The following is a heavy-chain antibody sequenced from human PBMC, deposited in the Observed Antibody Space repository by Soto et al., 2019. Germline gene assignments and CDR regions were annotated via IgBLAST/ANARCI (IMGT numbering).Heavy chain of an antibody. V-gene: IGHV1-18*04. D-gene: IGHD4-17*01. CDR2: ISAYNGKT. CDR1: GYTFTNYG. J-gene: IGHJ3*01. CDR3: ARGGWIYGRGPFDL. Sequence: QVQLVQSGTEVKTPGASVKGSCHASGYTFTNYGMIWVRQAPVQVLEWMAWISAYNGKTHHAPLVKNRVTMSTDKSTRTASMELTSLRSDDTAVYYCARGGWIYGRGPFDLWGQGTMVTVSP.